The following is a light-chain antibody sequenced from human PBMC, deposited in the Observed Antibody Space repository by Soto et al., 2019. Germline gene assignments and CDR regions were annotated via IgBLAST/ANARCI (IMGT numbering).Light chain of an antibody. V-gene: IGKV1-39*01. Sequence: DKRMTQAPSTVAEAVGARGTMTYRSSQTISSWLAWYQQKPGKAPKLLIYTASSFQSGVTSRFSGSGSGTDFTLTISSLQPEDFATDYCQQSYSIPPTFGQGTKVDIK. J-gene: IGKJ1*01. CDR1: QTISSW. CDR3: QQSYSIPPT. CDR2: TAS.